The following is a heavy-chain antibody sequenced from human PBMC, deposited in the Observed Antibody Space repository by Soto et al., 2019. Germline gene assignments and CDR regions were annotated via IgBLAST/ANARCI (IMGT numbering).Heavy chain of an antibody. J-gene: IGHJ6*02. CDR1: GGTFSSYA. D-gene: IGHD6-13*01. V-gene: IGHV1-69*06. Sequence: QVQLVQSGAEVKKPGSSVKVSCKASGGTFSSYAISWVRQAPGQGLEWMGGIIPIFGTANYAQKFQGRVTITADKSTSTDDMELSSLRSEDTAVYYCARELVIAAAETYYYYGMDVWGQGTTVTVSS. CDR2: IIPIFGTA. CDR3: ARELVIAAAETYYYYGMDV.